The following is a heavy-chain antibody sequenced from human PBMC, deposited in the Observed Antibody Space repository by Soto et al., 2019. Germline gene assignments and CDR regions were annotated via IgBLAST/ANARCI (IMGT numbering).Heavy chain of an antibody. CDR2: VMGGGGGT. Sequence: EVQLLESGGGLVQPGGTLRLSCAASGFTFSGNTMSWVRQGPGKGLEWVSGVMGGGGGTYYADSVKGRFTISRDNSKNTLYLQMDSLRAEDTAVYYCAKGEGYCGTSGCFGYFAYWGQGTLVTVSS. D-gene: IGHD2-2*01. CDR3: AKGEGYCGTSGCFGYFAY. J-gene: IGHJ4*02. CDR1: GFTFSGNT. V-gene: IGHV3-23*01.